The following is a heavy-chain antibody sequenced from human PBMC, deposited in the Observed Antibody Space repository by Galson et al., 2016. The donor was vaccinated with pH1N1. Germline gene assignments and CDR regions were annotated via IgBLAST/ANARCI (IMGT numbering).Heavy chain of an antibody. CDR3: ARIGAFWSYYYYNMDG. CDR1: GFTVSSNY. V-gene: IGHV3-53*01. D-gene: IGHD3-3*01. J-gene: IGHJ6*02. CDR2: IYSGGGT. Sequence: SLRLSCAASGFTVSSNYMSWVRQAPGKGLEWVSLIYSGGGTYYADSVKRRFATSRDNSKNTLYLQMNSLRVEDTAVYYCARIGAFWSYYYYNMDGWGQGTTVAVSS.